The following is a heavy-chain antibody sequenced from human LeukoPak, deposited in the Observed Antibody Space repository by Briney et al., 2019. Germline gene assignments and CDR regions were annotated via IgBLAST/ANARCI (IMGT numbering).Heavy chain of an antibody. Sequence: ASVKVSCKASGYTFTCYYMHWVRQAPGQGLEWMGWINANSGGTNYAQKFQGRVTMTRDTSINTAYMELISLRSDDTAVYYCARLHPQFSFDYWGQGTLVTVSS. CDR1: GYTFTCYY. V-gene: IGHV1-2*02. CDR2: INANSGGT. J-gene: IGHJ4*02. CDR3: ARLHPQFSFDY. D-gene: IGHD5-18*01.